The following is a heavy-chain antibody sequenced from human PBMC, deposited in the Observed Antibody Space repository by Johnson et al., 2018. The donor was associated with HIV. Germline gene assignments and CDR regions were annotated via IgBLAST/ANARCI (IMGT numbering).Heavy chain of an antibody. Sequence: EWVAVISYDGSNKYYADSLKGRFTISRDNSQNTLFVQMNSLRPEDTAVYFCARDRFGSGRPNAFDIWGQGTMVTVSS. J-gene: IGHJ3*02. CDR3: ARDRFGSGRPNAFDI. V-gene: IGHV3-30*04. CDR2: ISYDGSNK. D-gene: IGHD3-10*01.